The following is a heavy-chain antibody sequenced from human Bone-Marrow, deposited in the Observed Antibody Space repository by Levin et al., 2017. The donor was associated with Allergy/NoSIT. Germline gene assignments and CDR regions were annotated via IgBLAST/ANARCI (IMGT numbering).Heavy chain of an antibody. CDR3: ARTGQLPSNGVCFPARGYNWFDP. Sequence: GGSLRLSCAASGFTFSSYEMNWVRQAPGKGLEWVSYISSSGSTIYYADSVKGRFTISRDNAKNSLYLQMNSLRAEDTAVYYCARTGQLPSNGVCFPARGYNWFDPWGQGTLVTVSS. V-gene: IGHV3-48*03. CDR2: ISSSGSTI. CDR1: GFTFSSYE. D-gene: IGHD2-8*01. J-gene: IGHJ5*02.